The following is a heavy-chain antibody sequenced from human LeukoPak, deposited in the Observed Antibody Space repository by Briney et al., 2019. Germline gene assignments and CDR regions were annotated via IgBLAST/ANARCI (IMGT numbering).Heavy chain of an antibody. CDR3: ARAPGGTKEGFYFGWYFDL. CDR2: IYYSGST. CDR1: GGSISSYY. D-gene: IGHD4-23*01. Sequence: SETLSLTCTVSGGSISSYYWSWIRQPPGKGLEWIGYIYYSGSTNYNPSLKSRVTISVDTSKNQFSLKLSSVTAADTAVYYCARAPGGTKEGFYFGWYFDLWGRGTLVTVSS. J-gene: IGHJ2*01. V-gene: IGHV4-59*01.